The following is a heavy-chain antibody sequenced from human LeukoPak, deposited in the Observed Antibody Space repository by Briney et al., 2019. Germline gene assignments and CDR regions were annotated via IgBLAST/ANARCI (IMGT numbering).Heavy chain of an antibody. Sequence: HPGRSLRLSCAASGFTFSSYAMHWVRQAPGKGLEWVAVISYDGSNKYYADSVKGRFTISRDNSKNTLYLQMNSLRAEDTAVYYCARADYYDSSGSSSHDAFDIWGQGTMVTVSS. CDR3: ARADYYDSSGSSSHDAFDI. V-gene: IGHV3-30-3*01. D-gene: IGHD3-22*01. CDR2: ISYDGSNK. CDR1: GFTFSSYA. J-gene: IGHJ3*02.